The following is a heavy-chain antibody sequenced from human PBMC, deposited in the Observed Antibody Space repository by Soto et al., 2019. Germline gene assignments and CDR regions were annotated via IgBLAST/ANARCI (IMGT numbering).Heavy chain of an antibody. CDR2: ISGSGGST. D-gene: IGHD6-13*01. V-gene: IGHV3-23*01. Sequence: PGGSLRLSCAASGFTFSTYAMSWVRQAPGKGLEWVSGISGSGGSTFYADSVKGRFTISRDSSKNTLYLQMNSLTAEDTAVYYCAKSRPDSSTWYLFDYWGQGTLVTVSS. CDR1: GFTFSTYA. CDR3: AKSRPDSSTWYLFDY. J-gene: IGHJ4*02.